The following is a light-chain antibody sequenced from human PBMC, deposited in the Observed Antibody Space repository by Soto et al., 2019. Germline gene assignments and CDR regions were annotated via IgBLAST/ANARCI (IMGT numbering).Light chain of an antibody. Sequence: IVLTQSPGTLSLSPGERATLSCRASQSVSSSRLAWYRQKPGQPPRLLIYSASNRATGIPARFSGSGSGTDFTLTISSLEPEDFAVYYCQQRSNWPPITFGQGTRLEIK. V-gene: IGKV3-11*01. CDR3: QQRSNWPPIT. CDR1: QSVSSS. CDR2: SAS. J-gene: IGKJ5*01.